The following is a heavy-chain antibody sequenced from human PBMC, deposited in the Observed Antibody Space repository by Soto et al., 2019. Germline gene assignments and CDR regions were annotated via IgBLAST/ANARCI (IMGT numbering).Heavy chain of an antibody. V-gene: IGHV3-48*03. Sequence: EVQLVESGGGLVQPGGSLRLSCAASGFTFSSYEMNWVRQAPGNGLEWVAYISSSGSTIYYAYSVKGRFTISRDNAKKSLYLQMNSLSAEDTAVYYCAREGGLSNCVHRGGMDVWGQGTMVTVSS. CDR2: ISSSGSTI. CDR1: GFTFSSYE. D-gene: IGHD4-4*01. J-gene: IGHJ6*02. CDR3: AREGGLSNCVHRGGMDV.